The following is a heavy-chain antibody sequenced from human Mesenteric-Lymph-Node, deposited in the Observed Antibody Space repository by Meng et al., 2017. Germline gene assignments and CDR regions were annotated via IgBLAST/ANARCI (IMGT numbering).Heavy chain of an antibody. V-gene: IGHV4-30-2*01. J-gene: IGHJ4*02. Sequence: QVQLQQSGSGLVRPSQTLSLTCAVSGDSITSGDYSWTWIRQPPGKGLEWIGYIYHGVNIYYTPSLRSRVTISVDKSRNQFSLKLTSVSAADTAMYYCARGGGCSSSSCDLDYWGQGVLVTVSS. CDR2: IYHGVNI. CDR1: GDSITSGDYS. D-gene: IGHD2-2*01. CDR3: ARGGGCSSSSCDLDY.